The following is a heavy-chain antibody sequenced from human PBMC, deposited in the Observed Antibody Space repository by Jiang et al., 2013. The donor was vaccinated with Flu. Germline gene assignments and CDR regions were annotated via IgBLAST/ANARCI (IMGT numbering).Heavy chain of an antibody. D-gene: IGHD4-17*01. CDR3: ARPSRDYQFDY. V-gene: IGHV4-39*07. CDR1: GGSISSSSYY. J-gene: IGHJ4*02. Sequence: PGLLKPSETLSLTCTVSGGSISSSSYYWGWIRQPPGKGLEWIGSIYYSGSTYYNPSLKSRVTISVDTSKNQFSLKLSSVTAADTAVYYCARPSRDYQFDYWGQGTLVTVSS. CDR2: IYYSGST.